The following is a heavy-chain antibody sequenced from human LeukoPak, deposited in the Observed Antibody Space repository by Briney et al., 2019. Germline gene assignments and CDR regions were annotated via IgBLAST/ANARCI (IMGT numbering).Heavy chain of an antibody. Sequence: GGSLRLSCAASGLTFSSYGMHWVRQAPGKGLEWVAVISYDGTIRNSADSVKGRFTISRDNSKNTLYLQMNSLTAEDTALYYCAKGGCSSTTCYLANPWGQGTLVTVSS. D-gene: IGHD2-2*01. J-gene: IGHJ5*02. CDR3: AKGGCSSTTCYLANP. V-gene: IGHV3-30*18. CDR1: GLTFSSYG. CDR2: ISYDGTIR.